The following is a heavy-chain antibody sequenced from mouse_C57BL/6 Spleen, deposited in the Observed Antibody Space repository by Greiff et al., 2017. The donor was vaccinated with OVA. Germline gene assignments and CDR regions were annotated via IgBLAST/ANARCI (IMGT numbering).Heavy chain of an antibody. CDR3: AREDYGSSRFAY. D-gene: IGHD1-1*01. J-gene: IGHJ3*01. Sequence: QVQLQQSGAELMKPGASVKLSCKATGYTFTGYWIEWVKQRPGHGLEWIGEILPGSGSTNYNEKFTGKATFTADTSSTTAYMQLSRLTTEDAAIYYCAREDYGSSRFAYWGQGTLVTVSA. CDR2: ILPGSGST. CDR1: GYTFTGYW. V-gene: IGHV1-9*01.